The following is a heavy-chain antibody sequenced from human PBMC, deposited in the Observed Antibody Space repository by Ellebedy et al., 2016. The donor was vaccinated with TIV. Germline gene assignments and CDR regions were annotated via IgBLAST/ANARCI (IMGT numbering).Heavy chain of an antibody. CDR3: VKGAFPVPTVMAV. CDR2: ITGGGDTT. CDR1: GFSFSNYA. V-gene: IGHV3-23*01. Sequence: GGSLRLSCAASGFSFSNYAMSWVRQAPGKGLEWISSITGGGDTTYYADSAKGRFTISRDDSKNTLYLQMNSLRVDDTAVYYCVKGAFPVPTVMAVWGQGTTVTVSS. D-gene: IGHD4-17*01. J-gene: IGHJ6*02.